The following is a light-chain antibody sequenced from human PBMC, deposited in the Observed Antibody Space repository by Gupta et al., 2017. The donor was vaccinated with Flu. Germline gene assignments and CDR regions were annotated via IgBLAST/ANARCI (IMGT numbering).Light chain of an antibody. J-gene: IGLJ2*01. V-gene: IGLV1-40*01. CDR1: SSNIGAGYD. CDR2: GNS. CDR3: QSYDSSLSGPFG. Sequence: QSVLTQPPSVSGAPGQRVTISCTGSSSNIGAGYDVHWYQQLPGTAPKLLIYGNSNRPSGVPDRFSCSNSGASSSLAITGLQAEDEADYYCQSYDSSLSGPFGFGGGTKLTGL.